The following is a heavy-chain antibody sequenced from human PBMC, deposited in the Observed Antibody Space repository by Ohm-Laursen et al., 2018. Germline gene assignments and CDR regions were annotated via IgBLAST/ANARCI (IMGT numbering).Heavy chain of an antibody. CDR1: GGTFSSYV. J-gene: IGHJ6*02. CDR2: IIPIFGTA. D-gene: IGHD6-19*01. CDR3: AREIIVAGTYGMDV. V-gene: IGHV1-69*06. Sequence: SSVKVSCKASGGTFSSYVISWVRQAPGQGLEWMGGIIPIFGTANCAQKFQGRVTITADKSTSTVYMELSSLRSEDTAVYYCAREIIVAGTYGMDVWGQGTTVTVSS.